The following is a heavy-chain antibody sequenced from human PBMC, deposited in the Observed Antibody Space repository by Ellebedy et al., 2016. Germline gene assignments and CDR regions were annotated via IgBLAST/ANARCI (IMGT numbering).Heavy chain of an antibody. CDR1: GYTFTSYD. CDR2: MNPNSGNT. D-gene: IGHD5-12*01. Sequence: ASVKVSXXASGYTFTSYDINWVRQATGQGLEWMGWMNPNSGNTGYAQKFQGRVTMTEDTSTDTAYMELSSLRSEDTAVYYCATVGGYEKTYSRAAALWDYYMDVWGKGTTVTVSS. J-gene: IGHJ6*03. V-gene: IGHV1-8*01. CDR3: ATVGGYEKTYSRAAALWDYYMDV.